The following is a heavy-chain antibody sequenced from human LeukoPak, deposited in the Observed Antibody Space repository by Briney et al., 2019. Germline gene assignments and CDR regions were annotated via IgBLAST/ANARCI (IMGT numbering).Heavy chain of an antibody. D-gene: IGHD2/OR15-2a*01. CDR1: GASVSSGGYG. Sequence: PSQTLSLTCAVSGASVSSGGYGSGWLRQPPGKGLEWIVYIYHSGSTYYNPSLKSRVTISVDRSKNQFSLKLSSVTAADTAVYYCARGSKNSQYNWFDPWGQGTLVTVSS. V-gene: IGHV4-30-2*01. CDR3: ARGSKNSQYNWFDP. J-gene: IGHJ5*02. CDR2: IYHSGST.